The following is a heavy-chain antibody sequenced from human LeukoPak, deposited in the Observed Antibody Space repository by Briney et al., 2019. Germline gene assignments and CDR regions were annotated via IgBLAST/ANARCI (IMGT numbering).Heavy chain of an antibody. Sequence: GGSLSLSCAASGFTFSSYSMNWVRQAPGEGLEWVSSISSSSSYIYYADSVKGRFTISRDNAKNSLYLQMNSLRAEDTAVYYCAAPNWFDPWGQGTLVTVSS. V-gene: IGHV3-21*01. CDR2: ISSSSSYI. CDR3: AAPNWFDP. CDR1: GFTFSSYS. J-gene: IGHJ5*02.